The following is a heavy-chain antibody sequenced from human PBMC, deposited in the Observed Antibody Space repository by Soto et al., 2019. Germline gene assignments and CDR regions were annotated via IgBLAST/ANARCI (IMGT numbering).Heavy chain of an antibody. D-gene: IGHD3-16*01. CDR3: ARGQGTYEGLTYWFDP. CDR2: TYYRSKWYN. CDR1: GDSVSSNSAA. J-gene: IGHJ5*02. V-gene: IGHV6-1*01. Sequence: SQTLSLTCAISGDSVSSNSAAWNWIRQSPSRGLEWLGRTYYRSKWYNDYAVSVKSRITINPDTSKNQFSLQLNSVTPEDTAVYYCARGQGTYEGLTYWFDPWGQGTLVTVSS.